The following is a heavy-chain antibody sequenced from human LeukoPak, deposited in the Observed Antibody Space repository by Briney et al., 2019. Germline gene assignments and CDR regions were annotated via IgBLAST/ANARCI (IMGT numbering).Heavy chain of an antibody. CDR1: GFTFRSYA. Sequence: GGSLRLSCAASGFTFRSYAMNWVRQAPGKGLEWVSYITSGGDTISYADSVKGRFTISRDDAQNSLFLKMNSLRAEDTAVYYCARDEYTTPTDTFYYGMDVWGQGTTVTVSS. CDR3: ARDEYTTPTDTFYYGMDV. V-gene: IGHV3-48*01. J-gene: IGHJ6*02. D-gene: IGHD6-6*01. CDR2: ITSGGDTI.